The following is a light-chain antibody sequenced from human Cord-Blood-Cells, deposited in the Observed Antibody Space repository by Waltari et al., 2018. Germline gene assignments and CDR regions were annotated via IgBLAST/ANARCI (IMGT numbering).Light chain of an antibody. Sequence: DIQMTQSPSSLSASVGDRVTITCRASQSISSYLNWYQQKPGKAPKLLIYAASSLQSGVPLRFSGSGSGTDFTLTISSLQPEDFATYYCPQSYSTPQTFGQGTKVEIK. V-gene: IGKV1-39*01. CDR1: QSISSY. CDR2: AAS. CDR3: PQSYSTPQT. J-gene: IGKJ1*01.